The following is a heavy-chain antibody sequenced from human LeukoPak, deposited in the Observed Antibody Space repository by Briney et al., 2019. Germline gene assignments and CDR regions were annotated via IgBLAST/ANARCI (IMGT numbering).Heavy chain of an antibody. CDR2: IKQDGSEK. CDR1: GFTFSSYW. Sequence: WGSLRLSCAASGFTFSSYWMSWVRQAPGKGLEWVANIKQDGSEKYYVDSVKGRFTISRDNAENSLYLQMNSLRAEDTAMYYCARGGGNFDYWGQGTLVTVSS. CDR3: ARGGGNFDY. V-gene: IGHV3-7*01. J-gene: IGHJ4*02. D-gene: IGHD3-16*01.